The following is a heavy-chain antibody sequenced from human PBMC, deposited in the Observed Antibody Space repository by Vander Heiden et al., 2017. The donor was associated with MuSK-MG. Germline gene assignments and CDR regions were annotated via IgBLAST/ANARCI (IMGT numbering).Heavy chain of an antibody. Sequence: QLQLQESGPGLVKPSETLSLTCTVSGGPISSSSYYWGWLRQPPGKGLEWIGSIYYGGGTYYNPSLKSRVTISVDTSKNQFSLKLSSVTAADTAVYYCASGEQQLVPHYYYYYGMDVWGQGTTVTVSS. D-gene: IGHD6-13*01. J-gene: IGHJ6*02. CDR3: ASGEQQLVPHYYYYYGMDV. V-gene: IGHV4-39*07. CDR2: IYYGGGT. CDR1: GGPISSSSYY.